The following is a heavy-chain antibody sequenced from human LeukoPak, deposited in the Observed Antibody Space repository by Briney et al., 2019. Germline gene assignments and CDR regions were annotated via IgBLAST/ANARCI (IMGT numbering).Heavy chain of an antibody. V-gene: IGHV4-39*01. Sequence: PSETLSLTCFVSGGSIRSSDYCWSWIRQPPGKEVEWIASITYGGTTYYNPSLQSRVTISVDTSENQFSLRLNSVTAADTAVYFCARYVVYGSGKYYFDYWGQGSLVTVSS. J-gene: IGHJ4*02. CDR3: ARYVVYGSGKYYFDY. D-gene: IGHD3-10*01. CDR2: ITYGGTT. CDR1: GGSIRSSDYC.